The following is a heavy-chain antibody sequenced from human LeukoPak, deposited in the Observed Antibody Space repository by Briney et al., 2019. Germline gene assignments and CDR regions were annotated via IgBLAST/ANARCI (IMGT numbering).Heavy chain of an antibody. V-gene: IGHV4-59*01. CDR2: IYYTGST. Sequence: SETLSLTCTVSGGSISSYYWSWIRQPPGKGLEWIGCIYYTGSTNYNPPLKSRVTISVATSKNQFSLKLSSVTAADTAVYYCATGRAYSSVDYWGQGTLVSVSS. J-gene: IGHJ4*02. D-gene: IGHD6-19*01. CDR3: ATGRAYSSVDY. CDR1: GGSISSYY.